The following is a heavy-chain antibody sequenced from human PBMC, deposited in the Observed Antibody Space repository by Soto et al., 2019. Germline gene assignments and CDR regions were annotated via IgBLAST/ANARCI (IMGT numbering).Heavy chain of an antibody. CDR1: GGSISSSSYY. D-gene: IGHD6-6*01. CDR3: ARQEAARSSFDY. V-gene: IGHV4-39*01. CDR2: IYYSGST. Sequence: SETLSLTCTVSGGSISSSSYYWGWIRQPPGKGLEWIGSIYYSGSTYYNPSLKSRVTISVGTSKNQFSLKLSSVTAADTAVYYCARQEAARSSFDYWGQGTLVTVSS. J-gene: IGHJ4*02.